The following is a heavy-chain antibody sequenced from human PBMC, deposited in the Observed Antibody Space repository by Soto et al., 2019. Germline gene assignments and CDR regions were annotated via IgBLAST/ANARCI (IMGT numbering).Heavy chain of an antibody. CDR3: ARIMCGGDCYDFDY. CDR1: GFTFSSYG. Sequence: QVQLVESGGGVVQPGRSLRLSCAASGFTFSSYGMHWVRQAPGKGLAWVAVIWYDGSNKYYADSVKGRFTSSRDNSKNTLYLQMNSLRAEDTAVYYCARIMCGGDCYDFDYWGQGTLVTVSS. D-gene: IGHD2-21*02. V-gene: IGHV3-33*01. CDR2: IWYDGSNK. J-gene: IGHJ4*02.